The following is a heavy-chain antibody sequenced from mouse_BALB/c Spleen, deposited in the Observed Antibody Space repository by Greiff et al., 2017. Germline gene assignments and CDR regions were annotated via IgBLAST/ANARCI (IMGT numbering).Heavy chain of an antibody. Sequence: EVKLMESGPSLVKPSQTLSLTCSVTGDSITSCYWNWVRKFPGNKLEYMGYISYSGSTYYNPSLKSRISITPDTSKNQYYLQLNSVTTEDTAAYYCARYKNWDLLDYWGQGTTLTVSS. CDR2: ISYSGST. D-gene: IGHD4-1*01. V-gene: IGHV3-8*02. J-gene: IGHJ2*01. CDR1: GDSITSCY. CDR3: ARYKNWDLLDY.